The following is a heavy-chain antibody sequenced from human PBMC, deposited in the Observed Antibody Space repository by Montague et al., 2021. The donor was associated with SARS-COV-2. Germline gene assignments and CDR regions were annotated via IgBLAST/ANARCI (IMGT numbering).Heavy chain of an antibody. Sequence: SETLSLTCAVSGGSISSSHWWSWVRQPPGKGLEWIGEIYHSGSTNYNPSLKSRVTISIDKSKNQFSLKLSSVTAADTAVYYCASEFRTYGYGGQYWYFDLWGRGTPVTVSS. V-gene: IGHV4-4*02. CDR1: GGSISSSHW. J-gene: IGHJ2*01. CDR2: IYHSGST. CDR3: ASEFRTYGYGGQYWYFDL. D-gene: IGHD3-10*01.